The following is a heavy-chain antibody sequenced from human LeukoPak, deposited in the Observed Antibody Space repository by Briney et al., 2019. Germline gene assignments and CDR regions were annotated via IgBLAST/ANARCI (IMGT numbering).Heavy chain of an antibody. Sequence: GASVKVSCKASGGTFSSYAISWVRQAPGQGLEWMGRIIPILGIANYAQKFQGRVTITADKSTSTAYMELSSLRSEDTAVYYCVRGIWFGELNFDYWGQGTLVTVSS. CDR2: IIPILGIA. V-gene: IGHV1-69*04. CDR3: VRGIWFGELNFDY. CDR1: GGTFSSYA. J-gene: IGHJ4*02. D-gene: IGHD3-10*01.